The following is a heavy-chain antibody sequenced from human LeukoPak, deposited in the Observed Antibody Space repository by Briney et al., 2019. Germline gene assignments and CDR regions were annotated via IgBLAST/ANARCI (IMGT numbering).Heavy chain of an antibody. CDR1: GGSFSIYY. J-gene: IGHJ4*02. CDR3: ARVWVTPTLWQPKGAFDY. V-gene: IGHV4-4*07. CDR2: IYTSGST. Sequence: NASETLSLTCTVSGGSFSIYYWTWIRQPAGKGLGWIGRIYTSGSTNYNPSLKSRVTMSVDTSKNQFSLKLSSATAADTAVYYCARVWVTPTLWQPKGAFDYWGQGTLVTVSS. D-gene: IGHD2-21*02.